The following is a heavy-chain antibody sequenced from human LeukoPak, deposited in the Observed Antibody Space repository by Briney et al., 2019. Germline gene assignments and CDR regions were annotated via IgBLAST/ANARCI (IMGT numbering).Heavy chain of an antibody. J-gene: IGHJ3*02. CDR2: ISSSSSYI. D-gene: IGHD3-16*01. CDR1: GFTFSSYS. CDR3: ARDLGDTYAFDI. V-gene: IGHV3-21*01. Sequence: GGSLRLSCAASGFTFSSYSMSWVRQAPGKGLEWVSSISSSSSYIYYADSVKGRFTISRDNAKNSLYLQMNSLRAEDTAVYYCARDLGDTYAFDIWGQGTMVTVSS.